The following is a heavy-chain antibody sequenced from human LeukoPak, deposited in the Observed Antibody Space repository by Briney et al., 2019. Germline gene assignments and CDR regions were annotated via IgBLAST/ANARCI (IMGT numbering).Heavy chain of an antibody. D-gene: IGHD2-15*01. CDR1: GFMFSDYA. V-gene: IGHV3-23*01. J-gene: IGHJ6*02. CDR3: ARFPKYCSGGSCYSEDYYYYGMDV. CDR2: IDESGDRT. Sequence: GGSLRLSCTASGFMFSDYAMTWVRQAPGKGLEWVAGIDESGDRTHYAGPMKGRFTISRDNSKNTLYLQMNSLRAEDTAVYYCARFPKYCSGGSCYSEDYYYYGMDVWGQGTTVTVSS.